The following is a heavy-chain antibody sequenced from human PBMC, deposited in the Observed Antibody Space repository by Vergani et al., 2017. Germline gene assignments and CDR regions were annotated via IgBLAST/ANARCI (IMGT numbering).Heavy chain of an antibody. CDR3: ATKSCGTPGCQIGYVRE. J-gene: IGHJ1*01. D-gene: IGHD1-1*01. Sequence: QVHLVESGGGVDKPGRSLRLSCVVSGFTSSYYGMHWVRPAPGKGLDWVAVVSYDVTQKYYADSVKGLFTISRDNSKSTLYLQMNSLRTEDTAVYYCATKSCGTPGCQIGYVREWVQGTLVTVSS. CDR1: GFTSSYYG. V-gene: IGHV3-30*03. CDR2: VSYDVTQK.